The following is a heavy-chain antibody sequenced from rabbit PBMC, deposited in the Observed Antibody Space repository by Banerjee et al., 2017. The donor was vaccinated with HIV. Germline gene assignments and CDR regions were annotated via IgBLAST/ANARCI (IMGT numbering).Heavy chain of an antibody. CDR3: ARDLTGVTGWNFGL. Sequence: QEQLVESGGGLVQPGGSLKLSCKASGFDFSSYGVSWVRQAPGKGLEWIACIGAGSSGTTYYASWAKGRFTISKTSSTTVALQMTSLTAADTATYFCARDLTGVTGWNFGLWGPGTLVTVS. V-gene: IGHV1S45*01. CDR2: IGAGSSGTT. CDR1: GFDFSSYG. J-gene: IGHJ4*01. D-gene: IGHD7-1*01.